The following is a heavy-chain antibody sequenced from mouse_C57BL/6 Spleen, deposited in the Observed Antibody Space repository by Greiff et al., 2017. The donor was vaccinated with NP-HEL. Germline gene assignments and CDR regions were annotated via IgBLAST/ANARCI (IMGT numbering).Heavy chain of an antibody. D-gene: IGHD1-1*01. CDR1: GFTFSDYY. CDR3: ARYGYYYGSRGFDY. CDR2: INYDGSST. J-gene: IGHJ2*01. V-gene: IGHV5-16*01. Sequence: EVMLVESEGGLVQPGSSMKLSCTASGFTFSDYYMAWVRQVPEKGLEWVANINYDGSSTYYLDSLKSRFIISRDNAKNILYLQMSSLKSEDTATYYCARYGYYYGSRGFDYWGQGTTLTVSS.